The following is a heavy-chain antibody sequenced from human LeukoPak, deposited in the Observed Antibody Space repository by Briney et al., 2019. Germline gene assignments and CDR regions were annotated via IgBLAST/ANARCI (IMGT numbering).Heavy chain of an antibody. CDR2: ISSSSSYI. Sequence: GGSLRLSCAASGFTFSSYSMNWVRQAPGKGLEWVSSISSSSSYIYYADSVKGRFTISRDNANNSLYLQMNSLRAEDTAVYYCARRDYYYYYMDVWGKGTTVTVSS. CDR1: GFTFSSYS. J-gene: IGHJ6*03. CDR3: ARRDYYYYYMDV. V-gene: IGHV3-21*01.